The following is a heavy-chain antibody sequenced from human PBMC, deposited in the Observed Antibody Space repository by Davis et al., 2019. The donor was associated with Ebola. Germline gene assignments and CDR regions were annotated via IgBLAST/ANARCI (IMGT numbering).Heavy chain of an antibody. J-gene: IGHJ5*02. D-gene: IGHD3-22*01. Sequence: PGGSLRLSCAASGFTFSSYAMSWVRQAPGKGLEWVSAISGSGGSTYYADSVKGRFTISRDNSKNTLYLQMNSLRAEDTAVYYCATEEESPGHYDSSGYYYPWGQGTLVTVSS. CDR3: ATEEESPGHYDSSGYYYP. CDR2: ISGSGGST. V-gene: IGHV3-23*01. CDR1: GFTFSSYA.